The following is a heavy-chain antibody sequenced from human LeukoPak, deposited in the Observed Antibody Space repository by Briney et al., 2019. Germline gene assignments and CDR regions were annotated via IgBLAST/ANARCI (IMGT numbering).Heavy chain of an antibody. J-gene: IGHJ4*02. Sequence: PSETLSLTCTVAGGSIRSYYRSSIWEPPRKGLECIGYIYYSWSTNYNPSLKSPVTISVDTAKNQFSLKLSSVTAADTAVYYCATCSISSSSFDYWGQGTLVTVSS. D-gene: IGHD6-6*01. V-gene: IGHV4-59*01. CDR3: ATCSISSSSFDY. CDR2: IYYSWST. CDR1: GGSIRSYY.